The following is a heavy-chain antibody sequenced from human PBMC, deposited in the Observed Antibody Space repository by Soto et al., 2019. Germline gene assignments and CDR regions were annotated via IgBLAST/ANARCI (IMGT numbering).Heavy chain of an antibody. V-gene: IGHV3-30*18. J-gene: IGHJ4*02. Sequence: GGSLRLSCAASGFTFSSYGMHWVRQAPGKGLEWVAVISYDGSNKYYADSVKGRFTISRDNSKNTLYLQMNSLRAEDTAVYYCAKVRGPYSGYDVDYWGQGTLVTVSS. D-gene: IGHD5-12*01. CDR1: GFTFSSYG. CDR3: AKVRGPYSGYDVDY. CDR2: ISYDGSNK.